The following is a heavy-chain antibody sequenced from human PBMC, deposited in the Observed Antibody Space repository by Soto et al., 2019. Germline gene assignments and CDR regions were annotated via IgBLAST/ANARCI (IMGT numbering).Heavy chain of an antibody. D-gene: IGHD5-12*01. CDR2: SSAYTGNT. J-gene: IGHJ6*02. CDR1: GYKFSSYG. Sequence: QVQLVQSGAEVKKPGASVKVSFKASGYKFSSYGISWVRQAPGQGLEWMGWSSAYTGNTNYAQKLQGRVTMTTDTSTSTAYMELRSLRSDDMAVYYCARDPKDGYPANGMDVWGQWTTVTVSS. CDR3: ARDPKDGYPANGMDV. V-gene: IGHV1-18*03.